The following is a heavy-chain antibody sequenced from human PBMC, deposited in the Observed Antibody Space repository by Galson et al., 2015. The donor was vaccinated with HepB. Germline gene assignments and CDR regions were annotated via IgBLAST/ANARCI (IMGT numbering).Heavy chain of an antibody. CDR3: ARGPYYDFPRFWGARPNDAFDI. CDR1: GFTFSSYW. Sequence: SLRLSCAASGFTFSSYWMSWVRQAPGKGLEWVANIKQDGSEKYYVDSVKGRFTISRDNAKNSLYLQMNSLRAEDTAVYYCARGPYYDFPRFWGARPNDAFDIWGQETMVTVSS. J-gene: IGHJ3*02. D-gene: IGHD3-3*01. V-gene: IGHV3-7*03. CDR2: IKQDGSEK.